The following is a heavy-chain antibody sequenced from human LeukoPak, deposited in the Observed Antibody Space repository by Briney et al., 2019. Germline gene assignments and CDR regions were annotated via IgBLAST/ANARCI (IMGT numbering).Heavy chain of an antibody. CDR2: ISGSGGST. Sequence: PGGYLRLSCAASGFTFSSYAMSWVRQAPGKGLEWVSAISGSGGSTYYADSVKGRFTISRDNSKNTLYLQMNSLRAEDTAVYYCAKDGLEHNNADQGPWYFDLWGRGTLVTVSS. J-gene: IGHJ2*01. CDR3: AKDGLEHNNADQGPWYFDL. CDR1: GFTFSSYA. D-gene: IGHD1/OR15-1a*01. V-gene: IGHV3-23*01.